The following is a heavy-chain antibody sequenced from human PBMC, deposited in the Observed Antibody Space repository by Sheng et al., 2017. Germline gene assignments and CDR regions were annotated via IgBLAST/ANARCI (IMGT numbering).Heavy chain of an antibody. D-gene: IGHD3-22*01. CDR3: ARVRHDSSGYYYYYYGMDV. Sequence: QVQLVQSGTEVKNPGSSVKVSCKVSGGIFTSYAISWVRQAPGEGLEWMGLTIPLFGSSNYAPKFQDRLTIIADKSTSTAYMELSSVTSDDTAVYYCARVRHDSSGYYYYYYGMDVWDQGP. J-gene: IGHJ6*02. CDR2: TIPLFGSS. V-gene: IGHV1-69*06. CDR1: GGIFTSYA.